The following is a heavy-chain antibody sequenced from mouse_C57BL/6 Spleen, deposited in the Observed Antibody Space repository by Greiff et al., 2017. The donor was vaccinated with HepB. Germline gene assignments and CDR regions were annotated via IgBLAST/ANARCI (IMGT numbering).Heavy chain of an antibody. CDR2: IDPSDSET. Sequence: QVQLQQPGAELVRPGSSVKLSCKASGYTFTSYWMHWVKQRPIQGLEWIGNIDPSDSETHYNQKFKDKATLTVDKSSSTAYMQRSSLTSEDSAVYYGARSWDGGYYFDYWGQGTTLTVSS. CDR3: ARSWDGGYYFDY. J-gene: IGHJ2*01. V-gene: IGHV1-52*01. D-gene: IGHD4-1*01. CDR1: GYTFTSYW.